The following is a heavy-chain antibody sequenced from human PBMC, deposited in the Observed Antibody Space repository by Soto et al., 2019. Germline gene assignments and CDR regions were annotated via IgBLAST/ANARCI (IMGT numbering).Heavy chain of an antibody. CDR2: IKQDGSEK. CDR3: ARDDVITFGGAIHEYYFDY. V-gene: IGHV3-7*01. Sequence: GGSLRLSCAASGFTFSSYWMSWVRQAPGKGLEWVANIKQDGSEKYYVDSVKGRFTISRDNAKNSLYLQMNSLRAEDTAVYYCARDDVITFGGAIHEYYFDYWGQGTLVTVSS. CDR1: GFTFSSYW. D-gene: IGHD3-16*01. J-gene: IGHJ4*02.